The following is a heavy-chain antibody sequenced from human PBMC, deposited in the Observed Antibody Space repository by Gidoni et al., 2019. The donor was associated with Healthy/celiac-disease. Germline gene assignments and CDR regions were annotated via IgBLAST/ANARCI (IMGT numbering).Heavy chain of an antibody. V-gene: IGHV3-21*01. CDR2: ISSSSSYI. CDR1: GFTFSSYS. J-gene: IGHJ4*02. CDR3: ASFSFMLRDY. Sequence: EVQLVASGGGLVKPGGSLRRSCAASGFTFSSYSMNWVRQAPGKGLEWVSSISSSSSYIYYADSVKGRFTISRDNAKNSLYLQMSSLRAEDTAVYYCASFSFMLRDYWGQGTLVTVSS. D-gene: IGHD3-16*01.